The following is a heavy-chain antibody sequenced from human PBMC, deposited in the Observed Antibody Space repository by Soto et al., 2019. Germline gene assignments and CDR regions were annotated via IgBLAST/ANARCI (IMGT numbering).Heavy chain of an antibody. J-gene: IGHJ6*02. Sequence: ASVKVSCKASGYTFTGYYMHWVRQAPGQGLEWMGWINPNSGGTNYAQKFQGRATMTRDTSISTAYMELSRLRSDDTAVYYCARVIRGFDWLLPRGSYYYYYGMDVWGQGTTVTVSS. CDR2: INPNSGGT. CDR1: GYTFTGYY. CDR3: ARVIRGFDWLLPRGSYYYYYGMDV. D-gene: IGHD3-9*01. V-gene: IGHV1-2*02.